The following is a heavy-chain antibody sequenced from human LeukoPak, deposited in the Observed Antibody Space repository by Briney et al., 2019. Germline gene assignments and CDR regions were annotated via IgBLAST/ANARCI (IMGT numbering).Heavy chain of an antibody. D-gene: IGHD4-23*01. Sequence: SETLSLTCAVSGGSISSYYWSWIRQPPGKGRGWIGYIYYSGSTNYNPSLKSRVSISVDTSKNQFSLKLNSVTAAETAVSRRARSPPRWRGYGSYIYYHMHFWAKGTTVTVSS. J-gene: IGHJ6*03. CDR1: GGSISSYY. CDR3: ARSPPRWRGYGSYIYYHMHF. V-gene: IGHV4-59*01. CDR2: IYYSGST.